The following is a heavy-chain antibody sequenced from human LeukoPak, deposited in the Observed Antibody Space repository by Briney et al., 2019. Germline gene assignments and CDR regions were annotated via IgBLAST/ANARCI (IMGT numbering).Heavy chain of an antibody. J-gene: IGHJ4*02. D-gene: IGHD6-13*01. V-gene: IGHV3-23*01. CDR3: AKDGGIAAFFDY. Sequence: GGSLRLSCAASGFTFSSYAMNWVRQAPGKGLEWVSSITGSGGSTYYADSVKGRFTISRDNSKNTLCLQMNSLRAEDTAIYYCAKDGGIAAFFDYWGQGTLVTVSS. CDR2: ITGSGGST. CDR1: GFTFSSYA.